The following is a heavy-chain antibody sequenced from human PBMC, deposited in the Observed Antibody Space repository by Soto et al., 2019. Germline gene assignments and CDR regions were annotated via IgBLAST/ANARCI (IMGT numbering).Heavy chain of an antibody. D-gene: IGHD6-25*01. CDR3: ARAFSAANFDY. CDR1: GGSISSHY. Sequence: SETLSLTCTVSGGSISSHYWSWIRQPPGKGLEWIGYIFYSGNTNYNPSLKSRVTISVDTSKNQFSLRLSSVTAADTAVYYCARAFSAANFDYWGQGTLVTVSS. V-gene: IGHV4-59*11. J-gene: IGHJ4*02. CDR2: IFYSGNT.